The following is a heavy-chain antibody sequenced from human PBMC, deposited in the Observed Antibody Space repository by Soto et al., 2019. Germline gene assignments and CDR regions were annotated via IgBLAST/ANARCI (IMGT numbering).Heavy chain of an antibody. CDR1: GYSFTSYW. CDR3: ARHSRGAVRPSLFDP. V-gene: IGHV5-51*01. D-gene: IGHD6-19*01. Sequence: GESLKISCKGSGYSFTSYWIGWVRQMPGKGLEWMGIIYPGDSDTRYSPSFQGQVTISADRSISTAYLQWSSLKASDTAMYYCARHSRGAVRPSLFDPWGQGTLVTVSS. J-gene: IGHJ5*02. CDR2: IYPGDSDT.